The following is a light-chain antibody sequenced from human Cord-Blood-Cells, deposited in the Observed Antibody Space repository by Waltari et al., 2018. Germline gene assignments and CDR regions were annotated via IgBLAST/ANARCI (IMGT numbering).Light chain of an antibody. CDR1: QSISSW. Sequence: DIQMIQSPSTLSASVGDRVTITCRASQSISSWLAWYQQKPGKAPKLLIYKAYSLESGVPSRFSGSGSGTEFTLTISSLQPDDFATYYCQQYNSYPWTFGQGTKVEIK. CDR3: QQYNSYPWT. J-gene: IGKJ1*01. V-gene: IGKV1-5*03. CDR2: KAY.